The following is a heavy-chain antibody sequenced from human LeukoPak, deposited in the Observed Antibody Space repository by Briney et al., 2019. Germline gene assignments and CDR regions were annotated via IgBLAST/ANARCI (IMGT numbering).Heavy chain of an antibody. CDR2: IYYSGST. V-gene: IGHV4-59*08. J-gene: IGHJ4*02. CDR1: GGSTSSYY. CDR3: ARSDPYYFDY. Sequence: PSETLSLTCTVSGGSTSSYYWSWIRQPPGKGLEWIGYIYYSGSTNYNPSLKSRVTISVDTPKNQFSLKLSSVTAADTAVYYCARSDPYYFDYWGQGTLVTVSS.